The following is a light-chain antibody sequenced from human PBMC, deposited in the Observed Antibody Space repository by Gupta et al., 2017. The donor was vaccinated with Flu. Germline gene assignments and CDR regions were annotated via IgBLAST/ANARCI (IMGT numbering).Light chain of an antibody. CDR2: KVS. Sequence: DVVLTQSPLSLPVTLGQPASISCRSSQSLVSSDGNTYLNWFQQRPGQSPRRLIYKVSNRDLGVPDRSSGSGSGTDFTLKISRVEAEDVGIYYCMQGTHWPPVTFGQGTRLEIK. CDR1: QSLVSSDGNTY. CDR3: MQGTHWPPVT. V-gene: IGKV2-30*01. J-gene: IGKJ5*01.